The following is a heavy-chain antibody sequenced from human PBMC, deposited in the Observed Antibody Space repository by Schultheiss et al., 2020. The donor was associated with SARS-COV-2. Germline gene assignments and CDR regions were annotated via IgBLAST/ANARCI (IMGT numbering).Heavy chain of an antibody. V-gene: IGHV4-59*01. CDR2: IYYSGST. D-gene: IGHD5-18*01. CDR1: GGSISSYY. J-gene: IGHJ4*02. Sequence: SETLSLTCAVSGGSISSYYWSWIRQPPGKGLEWIGYIYYSGSTNYNPSLKSRVTISVDTSKNQFSLKLSSVTAADTAVYYCARERTAMATGGDYFDYWGQGTLVTVSS. CDR3: ARERTAMATGGDYFDY.